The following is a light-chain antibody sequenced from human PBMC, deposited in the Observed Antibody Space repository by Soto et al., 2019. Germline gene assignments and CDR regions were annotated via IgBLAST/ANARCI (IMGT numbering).Light chain of an antibody. Sequence: QSALAQPPSASGSPGQSVTISCTGTSSDVGGYNYVSWYQQHPGKAPKLMIYEVTKRPSGVPDRFSGSKSGTSASLAISGLQSEDEADYYCAAWDDSLTAEVFGTGTKVTVL. J-gene: IGLJ1*01. V-gene: IGLV2-8*01. CDR2: EVT. CDR3: AAWDDSLTAEV. CDR1: SSDVGGYNY.